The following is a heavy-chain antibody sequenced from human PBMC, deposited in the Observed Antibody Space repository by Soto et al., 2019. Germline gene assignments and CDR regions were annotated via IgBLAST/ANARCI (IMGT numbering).Heavy chain of an antibody. CDR1: GCSISSGYY. V-gene: IGHV4-31*03. Sequence: QVQLQESGPGLVRPSQTLSLTCTVSGCSISSGYYWSGIRQHPGKGLEWIGYIYYSGRTYYNSSLKRRVTMSVDTSKNQFSLKLSSVTAAETALYYCAGEVYDRSGYIDYWGQGTLVTVSS. J-gene: IGHJ4*02. D-gene: IGHD3-22*01. CDR3: AGEVYDRSGYIDY. CDR2: IYYSGRT.